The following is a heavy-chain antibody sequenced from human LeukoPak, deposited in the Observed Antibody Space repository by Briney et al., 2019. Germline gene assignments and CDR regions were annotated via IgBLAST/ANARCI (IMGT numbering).Heavy chain of an antibody. J-gene: IGHJ4*02. Sequence: PSETLSLTCTVSGGSISSYYWSWIRQPPGKGLEWIGYIYYSGSTNYNPSLKSRVTISVDTSKNQFSLKLSSVTAADTAGYYCARPKVSGWYLGFDYWGQGTLVTVSS. CDR2: IYYSGST. D-gene: IGHD6-19*01. CDR1: GGSISSYY. V-gene: IGHV4-59*01. CDR3: ARPKVSGWYLGFDY.